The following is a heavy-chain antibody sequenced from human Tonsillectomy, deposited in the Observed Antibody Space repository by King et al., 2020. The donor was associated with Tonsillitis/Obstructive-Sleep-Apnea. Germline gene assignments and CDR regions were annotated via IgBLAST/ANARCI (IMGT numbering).Heavy chain of an antibody. CDR1: GGSFSGYY. CDR3: ARRNYGDYGY. D-gene: IGHD4-17*01. CDR2: INHSGST. V-gene: IGHV4-34*01. J-gene: IGHJ4*02. Sequence: VQLQQWGAGLLKPSETLSLTCAVYGGSFSGYYWSWIRQPPGKGLEWIGEINHSGSTNYNPSLKSRVTISVDTSKNKFSLKLSSVTAADTAVYYCARRNYGDYGYWGQGTLVTVSS.